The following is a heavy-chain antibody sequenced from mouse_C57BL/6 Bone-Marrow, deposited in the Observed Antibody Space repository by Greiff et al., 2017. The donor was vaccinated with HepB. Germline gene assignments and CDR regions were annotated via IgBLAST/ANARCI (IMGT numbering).Heavy chain of an antibody. J-gene: IGHJ4*01. D-gene: IGHD6-1*01. CDR3: AREVLENTTTTGYDYAMEY. CDR1: GYTFTSYW. CDR2: IHPNSGST. V-gene: IGHV1-64*01. Sequence: QVQLKQPGAELVKPGASVKLSCKASGYTFTSYWMHWVKQRPGQGLEWIGMIHPNSGSTNYNEKFKSKATLTVDKSSSTAYMQLSSLTSEDSEVYYCAREVLENTTTTGYDYAMEYWGKGTTVTVAS.